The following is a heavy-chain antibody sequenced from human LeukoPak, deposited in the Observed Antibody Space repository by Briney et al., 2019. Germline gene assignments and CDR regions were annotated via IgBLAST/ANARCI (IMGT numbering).Heavy chain of an antibody. CDR3: AKDRDGYTPDY. CDR2: ISYDESNK. CDR1: GFTFSDYA. J-gene: IGHJ4*02. D-gene: IGHD5-24*01. Sequence: GRSLRLSCAASGFTFSDYAMHWVRQAPDKGLEWVAVISYDESNKYYADSVKGRFTISRDNSKNTLYLQMNSLRAEDTAVYYCAKDRDGYTPDYWGQGTLVTVSS. V-gene: IGHV3-30-3*01.